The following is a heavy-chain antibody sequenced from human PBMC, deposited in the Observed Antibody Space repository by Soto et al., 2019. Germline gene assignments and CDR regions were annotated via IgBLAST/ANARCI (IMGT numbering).Heavy chain of an antibody. CDR3: ARDLGTTDDY. V-gene: IGHV3-30-3*01. D-gene: IGHD4-4*01. Sequence: SLRLSCAASGFTFSSYAMHWVRQAPGKGLEWVAVISYDGSNKYYADSVKGRFTISRDNSKNTLYLQMNSLRAEDTAVYYCARDLGTTDDYWGQGTLVTVSS. CDR2: ISYDGSNK. J-gene: IGHJ4*02. CDR1: GFTFSSYA.